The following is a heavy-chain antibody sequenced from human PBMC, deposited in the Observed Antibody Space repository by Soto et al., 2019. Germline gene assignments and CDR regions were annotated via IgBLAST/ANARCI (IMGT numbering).Heavy chain of an antibody. V-gene: IGHV1-69*13. CDR3: AREGDQYSSSWYPNYYYYGMDV. D-gene: IGHD6-13*01. CDR1: GGTFSSYA. Sequence: GASVKVSCKSSGGTFSSYAISWVRQAPGQGLEWMGGIIPIFGTANYAQKFQGRVTITADESTSTAYMELSSLRSEDTAVYYCAREGDQYSSSWYPNYYYYGMDVWGQGTTVTVSS. J-gene: IGHJ6*02. CDR2: IIPIFGTA.